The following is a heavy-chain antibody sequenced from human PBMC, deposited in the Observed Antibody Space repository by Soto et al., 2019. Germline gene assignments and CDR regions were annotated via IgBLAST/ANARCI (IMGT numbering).Heavy chain of an antibody. V-gene: IGHV1-69*12. D-gene: IGHD1-26*01. CDR1: GGTFSSYA. Sequence: QVQLVQSGAEVKKPGSSVKVSCKASGGTFSSYAISWVRQAPGQGLEWMGGIISIFGTADYAQKFRGRVTIAVDESTSTAYMELSSLRSEDTAVYYCASHSGSSPEGRYYYGMDVWGQGTTVTVSS. CDR2: IISIFGTA. CDR3: ASHSGSSPEGRYYYGMDV. J-gene: IGHJ6*02.